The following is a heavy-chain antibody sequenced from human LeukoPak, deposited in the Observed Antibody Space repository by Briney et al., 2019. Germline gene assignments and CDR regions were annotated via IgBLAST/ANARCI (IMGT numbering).Heavy chain of an antibody. D-gene: IGHD5-12*01. Sequence: GGSLRLPCADRGFTFSSYEMNWVGQAPGKGLEWLSYISSSGSTIYYAGSVKGRFTISRDNAKNSLYLQMNSLRAEDTAVYYCARGWIDGMDVWGQGTTVTVSS. V-gene: IGHV3-48*03. CDR1: GFTFSSYE. CDR2: ISSSGSTI. J-gene: IGHJ6*02. CDR3: ARGWIDGMDV.